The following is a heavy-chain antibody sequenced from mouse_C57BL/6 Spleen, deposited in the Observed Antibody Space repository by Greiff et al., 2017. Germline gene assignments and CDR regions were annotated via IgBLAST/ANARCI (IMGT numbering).Heavy chain of an antibody. V-gene: IGHV1-80*01. J-gene: IGHJ4*01. Sequence: QVQLQQSGAELVKPGASVKISCKASGYAFSSYWLNWVKQRPGKGLEWIGQIYPGDGDTNYNGKFKGKATLTADKSSSTAYMQLSSLTSEDSAVYFCARHYGSSLLYAMDYWGQGTSVTVSS. CDR1: GYAFSSYW. CDR3: ARHYGSSLLYAMDY. D-gene: IGHD1-1*01. CDR2: IYPGDGDT.